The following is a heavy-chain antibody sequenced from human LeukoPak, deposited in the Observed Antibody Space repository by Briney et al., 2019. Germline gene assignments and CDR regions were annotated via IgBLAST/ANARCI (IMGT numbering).Heavy chain of an antibody. Sequence: SETLSLTCAVYGGSFSGYYWSWIRQPPGKGLEWIGEINHSGSTNYNPSLKSRVTISVDTSKNQFSLKLSSVTAADTAVYYCATEPTITMRVVESDYWGQGTLVTVSS. CDR2: INHSGST. J-gene: IGHJ4*02. CDR3: ATEPTITMRVVESDY. CDR1: GGSFSGYY. D-gene: IGHD3-22*01. V-gene: IGHV4-34*01.